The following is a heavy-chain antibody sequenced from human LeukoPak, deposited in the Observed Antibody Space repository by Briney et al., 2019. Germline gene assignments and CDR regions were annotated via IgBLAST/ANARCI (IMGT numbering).Heavy chain of an antibody. Sequence: PSETLSLTCTVSGDSVSGISFYWSWIRQPPGKGLQYIGYIQYSGSTNYNPSLKSRVTISVDTSKNQFSLKLSSVTAADTAVYYCARAFRARYFDLWGRGTLVTVSS. CDR2: IQYSGST. CDR1: GDSVSGISFY. D-gene: IGHD2/OR15-2a*01. V-gene: IGHV4-61*01. CDR3: ARAFRARYFDL. J-gene: IGHJ2*01.